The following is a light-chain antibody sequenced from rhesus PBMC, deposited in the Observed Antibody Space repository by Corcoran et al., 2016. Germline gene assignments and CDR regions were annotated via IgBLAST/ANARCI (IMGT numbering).Light chain of an antibody. Sequence: ETVVTQSPATLSLSPGERATLSCRASQSVGSYLAWYQQKPGQAPRLLIYGASSRATGIPDRFSGSGSGTDFNLTISSLEPEDVGVYYCQQSSNLLTFGGGTKVELK. CDR2: GAS. V-gene: IGKV3-24*04. CDR3: QQSSNLLT. CDR1: QSVGSY. J-gene: IGKJ4*01.